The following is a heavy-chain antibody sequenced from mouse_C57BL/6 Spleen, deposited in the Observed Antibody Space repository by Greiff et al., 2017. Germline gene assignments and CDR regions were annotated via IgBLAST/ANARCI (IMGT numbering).Heavy chain of an antibody. Sequence: EVQLQQSGPGLVKPSQSLSLTCSVTGYSITSGYYWNWIRQFPGNKLEWMGYISYDGSNNYNPSLKNRISITRDTSKNQFFLKLNSVTTEDTATYYCAREDDYGSSHYYAMDYWGQGTSVTVSS. CDR3: AREDDYGSSHYYAMDY. D-gene: IGHD1-1*01. J-gene: IGHJ4*01. CDR2: ISYDGSN. V-gene: IGHV3-6*01. CDR1: GYSITSGYY.